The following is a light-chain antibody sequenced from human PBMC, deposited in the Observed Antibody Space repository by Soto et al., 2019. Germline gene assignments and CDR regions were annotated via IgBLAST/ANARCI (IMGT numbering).Light chain of an antibody. CDR1: SSDVGGYKF. V-gene: IGLV2-14*03. Sequence: QSVLTQPASVSGSPGQSITISCTGTSSDVGGYKFVSWYQHHPGKAPKLMIYAVSNRPSGVSNRFSGSKSGNTASLTISGLQAEDEADYYCSSYTSSSTMVFGGGTKVTVL. CDR3: SSYTSSSTMV. CDR2: AVS. J-gene: IGLJ2*01.